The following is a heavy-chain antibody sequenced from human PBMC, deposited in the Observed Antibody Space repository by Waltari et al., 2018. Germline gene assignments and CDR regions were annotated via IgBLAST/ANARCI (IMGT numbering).Heavy chain of an antibody. D-gene: IGHD3-16*02. CDR1: GYSISNGYY. CDR3: ATVDTFGGIMVARFDD. Sequence: QVQLRESGPGLVKPSETLSLTCAVSGYSISNGYYWGWIRQPRGKGLEYVGSVFRSGSSYYNAALKSRVTISLDTSKNQFSLKLNSVTAADTALYYCATVDTFGGIMVARFDDWGQGILVTVSS. J-gene: IGHJ4*02. V-gene: IGHV4-38-2*01. CDR2: VFRSGSS.